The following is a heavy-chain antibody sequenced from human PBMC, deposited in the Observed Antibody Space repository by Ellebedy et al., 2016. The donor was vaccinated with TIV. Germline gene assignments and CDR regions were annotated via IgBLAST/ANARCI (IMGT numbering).Heavy chain of an antibody. D-gene: IGHD3-10*01. CDR1: GFTFSSHG. J-gene: IGHJ6*02. CDR3: ARLLGEMGNYHGMDV. Sequence: PGGSLRLFCAASGFTFSSHGMAWVRQAPGKGLEWLSGITGGGDTTYYADSVKGRFTISRDNAKNTLYLQMNSLRGEDTAVYYCARLLGEMGNYHGMDVWGQGTTVTVSS. CDR2: ITGGGDTT. V-gene: IGHV3-23*01.